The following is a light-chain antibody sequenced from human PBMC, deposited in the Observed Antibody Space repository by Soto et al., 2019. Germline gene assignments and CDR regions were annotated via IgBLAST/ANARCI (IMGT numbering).Light chain of an antibody. J-gene: IGLJ1*01. CDR3: SSYTSSSTSLYV. CDR1: SSDVGGYNY. CDR2: DVS. V-gene: IGLV2-14*01. Sequence: QSVLTQPASVSGSPGQSITISCTGTSSDVGGYNYVSWYQQHPGTAPKLMIYDVSNRPSGVPDRFSGSKSGNTASLTISGLQAEDEADYYCSSYTSSSTSLYVFGTGTKVTVL.